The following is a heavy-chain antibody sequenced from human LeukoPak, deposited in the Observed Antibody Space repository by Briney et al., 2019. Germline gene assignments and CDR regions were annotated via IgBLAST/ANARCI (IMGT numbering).Heavy chain of an antibody. J-gene: IGHJ4*02. CDR3: ASTWDPITIFTY. CDR2: INSDGSST. D-gene: IGHD3-9*01. CDR1: GFTFSSYW. Sequence: GGSLRLSCAASGFTFSSYWMHWVRQAPGKGLVWVSRINSDGSSTSYADSVKGRFTISRDNAKNTLYLQMNSLRDEDTALCYCASTWDPITIFTYRGQGTPVTVSS. V-gene: IGHV3-74*01.